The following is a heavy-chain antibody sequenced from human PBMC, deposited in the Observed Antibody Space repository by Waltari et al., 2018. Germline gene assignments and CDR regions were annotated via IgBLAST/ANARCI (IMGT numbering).Heavy chain of an antibody. CDR3: ARSRIWSGYYSFDY. J-gene: IGHJ4*02. Sequence: QVQLVESGGGVVQPGRSLRLSCPASGFTFSSYGMHWVRKAPGKGLEWVAVIWYDGSNKYYADSVKGRFTISRDNSKNTLYLRMNSLRAEDTAVYYCARSRIWSGYYSFDYWGQGTLVTVSS. V-gene: IGHV3-33*01. CDR1: GFTFSSYG. CDR2: IWYDGSNK. D-gene: IGHD3-3*01.